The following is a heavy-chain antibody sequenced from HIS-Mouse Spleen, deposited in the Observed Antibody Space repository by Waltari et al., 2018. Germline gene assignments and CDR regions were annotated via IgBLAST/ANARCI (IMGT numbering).Heavy chain of an antibody. J-gene: IGHJ4*02. D-gene: IGHD3-3*01. CDR1: GFTFSSFA. CDR2: IWYDGSNK. Sequence: QVQLVESGGGVVQPGRSLSLSCAASGFTFSSFALHWVRQAPGKGLEWVAVIWYDGSNKYYADSVKGRFTISRDNSKNTLYLQMNSLRAEDTAVYYCAKGGGSLWGGNYFDYWGQGTLVTVSS. CDR3: AKGGGSLWGGNYFDY. V-gene: IGHV3-33*06.